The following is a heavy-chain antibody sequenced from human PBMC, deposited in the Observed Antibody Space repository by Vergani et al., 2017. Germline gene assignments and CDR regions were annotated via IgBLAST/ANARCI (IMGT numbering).Heavy chain of an antibody. CDR3: ARVRRIGLAAAGTPLVGWGYFDY. Sequence: QVQLQQWGAGLLKPSETLSLTCAVYGGSFSGYYWSWIRQPPGKGLEWIWEINHSGSTNYNPSLKSRVTISVDTSKNQFSLKLSSVTAADTAVYYCARVRRIGLAAAGTPLVGWGYFDYWGQGTLVTVSS. J-gene: IGHJ4*02. V-gene: IGHV4-34*01. CDR2: INHSGST. CDR1: GGSFSGYY. D-gene: IGHD6-13*01.